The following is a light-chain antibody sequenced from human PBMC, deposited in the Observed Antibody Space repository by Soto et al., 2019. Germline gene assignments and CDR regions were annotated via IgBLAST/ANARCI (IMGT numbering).Light chain of an antibody. J-gene: IGKJ1*01. CDR3: QQYNNWPRT. V-gene: IGKV3-15*01. Sequence: EIVWTQSPVTLSLSPGERATLSCMASQSVSNNYLAWYQQKPGQAPRLLIYGASTGATGVPARFSGSGSGTEFTLTISSLQSEDFAAYYCQQYNNWPRTFGQGTKVDIK. CDR2: GAS. CDR1: QSVSNN.